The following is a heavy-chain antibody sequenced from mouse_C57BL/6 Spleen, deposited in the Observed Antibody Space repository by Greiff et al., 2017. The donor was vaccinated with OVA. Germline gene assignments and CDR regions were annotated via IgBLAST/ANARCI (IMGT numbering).Heavy chain of an antibody. CDR3: TRAGDYDGLYYFDY. CDR2: ISSGGDYI. CDR1: GFTFSSYA. J-gene: IGHJ2*01. Sequence: EVQRVESGEGLVKPGGSLKLSCAASGFTFSSYAMSWVRQTPEKRLEWVAYISSGGDYIYYADTVKGRFTISRDNARNTLYLQMSSLKSEDTAMYYCTRAGDYDGLYYFDYWGQGTTLTVSS. D-gene: IGHD2-4*01. V-gene: IGHV5-9-1*02.